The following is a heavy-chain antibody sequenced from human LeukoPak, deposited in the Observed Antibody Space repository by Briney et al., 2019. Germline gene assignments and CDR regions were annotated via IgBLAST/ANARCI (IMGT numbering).Heavy chain of an antibody. Sequence: QTGGSLRLSCAASGFTFRSYAMSWVRQAPGKGLEWVSAISGSGGSTYYADSVKGRFTISRDNSKNTLYLQMNSLRAEDTAVYYCARAPDYDILTGYYNVLFTGDFDYWGQGTLVTVSS. D-gene: IGHD3-9*01. CDR1: GFTFRSYA. V-gene: IGHV3-23*01. CDR2: ISGSGGST. J-gene: IGHJ4*02. CDR3: ARAPDYDILTGYYNVLFTGDFDY.